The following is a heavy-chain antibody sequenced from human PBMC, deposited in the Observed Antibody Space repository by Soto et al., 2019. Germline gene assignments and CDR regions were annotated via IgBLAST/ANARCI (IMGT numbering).Heavy chain of an antibody. V-gene: IGHV3-21*01. CDR3: ARGADTYYYGMDV. CDR2: ISSSSSYI. CDR1: GFTFSSYS. Sequence: EVQLVESGGGLVKPGGSLRLSCAASGFTFSSYSMNWVRQAPGKGLEWVSSISSSSSYIYYADSVKGRFTISRDNAKNSLYLQMNSLRAADTAVYYCARGADTYYYGMDVWGQGTTVTVSS. J-gene: IGHJ6*02.